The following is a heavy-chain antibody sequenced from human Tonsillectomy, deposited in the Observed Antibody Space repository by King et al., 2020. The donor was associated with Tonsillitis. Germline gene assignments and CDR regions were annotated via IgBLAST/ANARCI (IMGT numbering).Heavy chain of an antibody. CDR2: IYYSGTA. V-gene: IGHV4-39*01. CDR3: ARQGHIYYYGSGSYDY. J-gene: IGHJ4*02. CDR1: GGSISSSSYY. D-gene: IGHD3-10*01. Sequence: VQLQESGPGLVKPSETLSLTCTVSGGSISSSSYYWGWIRQPPGKGLEWIGSIYYSGTAYHNPSLRSRLTISLDTSKTQFSLRLSSVTAADTAVYYCARQGHIYYYGSGSYDYWGQGTLVTVSS.